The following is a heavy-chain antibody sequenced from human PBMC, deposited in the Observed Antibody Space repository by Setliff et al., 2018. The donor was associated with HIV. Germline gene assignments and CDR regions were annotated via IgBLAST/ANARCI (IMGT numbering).Heavy chain of an antibody. J-gene: IGHJ6*02. CDR3: EAATVGETGYYGIDV. D-gene: IGHD1-26*01. V-gene: IGHV4-39*07. CDR2: VFYSGIT. Sequence: SETLSLTCTVSGGSISSSPYYWGWIRQPPGKGLELIGTVFYSGITFYNPSLKSRVTISLDRAKNHFSLKLNFVTAADTAVYYCEAATVGETGYYGIDVWGPGITVTVSS. CDR1: GGSISSSPYY.